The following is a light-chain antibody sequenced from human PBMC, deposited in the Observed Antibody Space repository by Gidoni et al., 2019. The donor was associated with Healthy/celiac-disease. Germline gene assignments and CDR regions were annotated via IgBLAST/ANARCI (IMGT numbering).Light chain of an antibody. V-gene: IGKV3-20*01. Sequence: VLTQSPGTLSLSPGERATLSCRDSQSVSSSYLAWYQQKPGQAPRLLIYGASSRATGIPDRFSGSGSGTDFTLTISRLEPEDFAVYYCQQYGSSPGRTFGQGTKVEIK. CDR1: QSVSSSY. CDR3: QQYGSSPGRT. J-gene: IGKJ1*01. CDR2: GAS.